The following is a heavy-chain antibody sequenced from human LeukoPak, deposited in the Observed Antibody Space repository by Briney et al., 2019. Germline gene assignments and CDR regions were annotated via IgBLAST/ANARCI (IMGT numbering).Heavy chain of an antibody. CDR3: ARDLIAAAGNNWFDP. CDR2: ISYDGSNK. CDR1: GFTFSSYA. Sequence: GGSLRLSSAASGFTFSSYAMHWVRQAPGKGLEWVAVISYDGSNKYYAESVKGRFTISRDNSKNTLYLQMNSLRAEDTAVYYCARDLIAAAGNNWFDPWGQGTLVTVSS. D-gene: IGHD6-13*01. V-gene: IGHV3-30-3*01. J-gene: IGHJ5*02.